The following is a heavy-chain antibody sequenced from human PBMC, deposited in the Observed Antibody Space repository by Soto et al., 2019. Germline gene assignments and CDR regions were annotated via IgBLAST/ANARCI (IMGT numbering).Heavy chain of an antibody. D-gene: IGHD6-13*01. Sequence: EVQLVESGGGLVQPGGSLRLSCAASGFTVSSNYMSWVRQAPGKGLEWVLVIYSGGSTYYADSVKGRFTISRHNSKNTLYLQMNSLRAEDTAVYYCARGIAAAGTEYFQHWGQGTLVTVSS. CDR1: GFTVSSNY. CDR2: IYSGGST. V-gene: IGHV3-53*04. CDR3: ARGIAAAGTEYFQH. J-gene: IGHJ1*01.